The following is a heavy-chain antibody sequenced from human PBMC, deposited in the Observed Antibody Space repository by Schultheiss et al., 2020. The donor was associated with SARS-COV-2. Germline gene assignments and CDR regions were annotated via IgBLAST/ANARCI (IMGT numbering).Heavy chain of an antibody. CDR1: GGSISSYY. CDR3: ARDAASVIPYWYFDL. CDR2: IYYSGST. D-gene: IGHD3-16*02. J-gene: IGHJ2*01. Sequence: SETLSLTCTVSGGSISSYYWGWIRQPPGKGLEWIGYIYYSGSTYYNPSLKSRVTISVDTSKNQFSLKLSSVTAADTAVYYCARDAASVIPYWYFDLWGRGTLVTVSS. V-gene: IGHV4-59*01.